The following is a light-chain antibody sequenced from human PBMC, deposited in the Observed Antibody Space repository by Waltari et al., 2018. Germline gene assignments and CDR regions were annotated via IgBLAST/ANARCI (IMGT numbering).Light chain of an antibody. V-gene: IGKV3-11*01. CDR3: QYRRT. CDR1: QSVSDY. J-gene: IGKJ1*01. Sequence: EIVLTQSPASLSLSPGERATLSCRASQSVSDYLALYQQKPGQGPRLLISNASSRAPGIPARFTGSGSGTDFTLTITSLEPEDFAVYYCQYRRTFGQGTKVDIK. CDR2: NAS.